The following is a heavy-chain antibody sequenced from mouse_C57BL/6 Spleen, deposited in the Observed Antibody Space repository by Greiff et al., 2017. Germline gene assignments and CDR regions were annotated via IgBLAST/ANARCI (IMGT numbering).Heavy chain of an antibody. CDR1: GYAFSSSW. V-gene: IGHV1-82*01. J-gene: IGHJ4*01. CDR3: ARGTTVGGDY. Sequence: QVQLKQSGPELVKPGASVKISCKASGYAFSSSWMNWVKQRPGKGLEWIGRIYPGDGDTNYNGKFKGKATLTADKSSSTAYMQLSSLTSEDSAVYFCARGTTVGGDYWGQGTSVTVSS. D-gene: IGHD1-1*01. CDR2: IYPGDGDT.